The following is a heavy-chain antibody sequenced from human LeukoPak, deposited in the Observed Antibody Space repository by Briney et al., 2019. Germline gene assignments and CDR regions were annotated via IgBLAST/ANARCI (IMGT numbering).Heavy chain of an antibody. CDR2: ISAYNGNT. D-gene: IGHD3-16*01. V-gene: IGHV1-18*01. Sequence: ASVKVSCKASGYTFTSYGISWVRQAPGQGLEWMGWISAYNGNTDYAQKLQGRVNMTTDTSTSTANMELRSLRSDDTAVYCCARAPGGYWGQGTLVTVSS. CDR3: ARAPGGY. CDR1: GYTFTSYG. J-gene: IGHJ4*02.